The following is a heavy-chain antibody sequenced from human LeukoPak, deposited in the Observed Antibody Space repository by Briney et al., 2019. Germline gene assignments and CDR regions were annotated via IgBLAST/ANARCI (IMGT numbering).Heavy chain of an antibody. J-gene: IGHJ4*02. Sequence: GGSLRLSCAASGFTFSTYCMHWVRQAPGKGPMWVSRICPDGTVTNYADSVKARFIISRDNTRNTVYLQMNSLRVEDTAVYYCVRDFRSADYWGQGTLVTVSS. V-gene: IGHV3-74*01. CDR2: ICPDGTVT. CDR1: GFTFSTYC. CDR3: VRDFRSADY.